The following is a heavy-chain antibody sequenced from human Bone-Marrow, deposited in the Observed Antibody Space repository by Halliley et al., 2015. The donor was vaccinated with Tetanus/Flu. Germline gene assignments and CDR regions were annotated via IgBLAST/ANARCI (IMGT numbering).Heavy chain of an antibody. D-gene: IGHD3-10*01. Sequence: TLSLTCSVSGGSLSDSYWNWIRQSPGRGLEWIGYVFYSGGTNYNPSLKSRVTVSVDTSSNQFSLRLSSVTAADTAIYYCARGPPLRHPDDSVWFDPWGQGILVTVSS. J-gene: IGHJ5*02. CDR1: GGSLSDSY. CDR2: VFYSGGT. V-gene: IGHV4-59*08. CDR3: ARGPPLRHPDDSVWFDP.